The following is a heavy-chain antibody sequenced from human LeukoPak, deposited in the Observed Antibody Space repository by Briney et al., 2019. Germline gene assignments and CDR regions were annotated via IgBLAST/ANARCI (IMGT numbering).Heavy chain of an antibody. Sequence: GRSLTLSCAASGFTFDDYAMHWVRQAPGKGLEWVSGISWNSGNIDYADSVKGRFTISRDNAKNSLFLQMNSLRADDTALYYCAKENQWEPRGFDYWGQGTLVTVSS. J-gene: IGHJ4*02. V-gene: IGHV3-9*01. CDR1: GFTFDDYA. CDR3: AKENQWEPRGFDY. CDR2: ISWNSGNI. D-gene: IGHD1-26*01.